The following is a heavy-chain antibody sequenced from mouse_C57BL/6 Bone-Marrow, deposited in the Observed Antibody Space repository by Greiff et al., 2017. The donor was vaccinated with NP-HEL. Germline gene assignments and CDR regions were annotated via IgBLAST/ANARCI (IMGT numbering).Heavy chain of an antibody. J-gene: IGHJ3*01. CDR2: LYPGSGST. CDR1: GYTFTSYW. V-gene: IGHV1-55*01. D-gene: IGHD6-1*01. CDR3: ASPLPWFAD. Sequence: QVQLQQPGAELVKPGASVKMSCKASGYTFTSYWITWVKQRPGQGLEWIGDLYPGSGSTNYNEKFKSKATLTVDTSSSTAYMQLSSLTAEDAAVYDCASPLPWFADWGQGTLVTVSA.